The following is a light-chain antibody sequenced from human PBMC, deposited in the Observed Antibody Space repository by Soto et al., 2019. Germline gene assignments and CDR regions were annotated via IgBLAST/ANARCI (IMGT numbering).Light chain of an antibody. J-gene: IGKJ1*01. CDR3: QQYNSYSPRT. V-gene: IGKV1-5*01. CDR1: QSISSR. CDR2: DAS. Sequence: DIQMTQSPSTLSASVGDRVTITYRASQSISSRLAWYQQKPGKAPKLLIYDASSLESGVPSRFSGSGSGTEFTLSISSLQPDDFATYYCQQYNSYSPRTFGQGTKVDIK.